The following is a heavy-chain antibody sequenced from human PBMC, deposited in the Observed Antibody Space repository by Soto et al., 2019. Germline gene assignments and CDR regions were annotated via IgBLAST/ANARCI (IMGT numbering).Heavy chain of an antibody. CDR2: ISGSGGTT. D-gene: IGHD3-10*01. J-gene: IGHJ5*02. V-gene: IGHV3-23*01. CDR1: GFTFSSYA. CDR3: AKVGGVAGRPDWPVCDP. Sequence: EVQVLESGGGLVQPGGSLRLLCSASGFTFSSYAMSWVHQAPGKGLEWVSDISGSGGTTHYADSVKGRFTISRDNSRNTVYLQMNSPRAEDTAVYHCAKVGGVAGRPDWPVCDPWGRGTLVTVSS.